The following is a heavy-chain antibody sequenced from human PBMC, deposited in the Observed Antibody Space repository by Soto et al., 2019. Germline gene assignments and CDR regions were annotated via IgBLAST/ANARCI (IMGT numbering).Heavy chain of an antibody. V-gene: IGHV1-69*01. CDR2: IIPMFGSA. J-gene: IGHJ6*02. CDR3: AVSVSFVFLHYDYRMDV. CDR1: GGSFRSYV. Sequence: ASLQVSCKASGGSFRSYVFSWLRQAPGQGLEWMGGIIPMFGSANYAQKFLGRVTFSADDSSSTVYMEISGLTPEDTGFFFCAVSVSFVFLHYDYRMDVWG. D-gene: IGHD3-3*01.